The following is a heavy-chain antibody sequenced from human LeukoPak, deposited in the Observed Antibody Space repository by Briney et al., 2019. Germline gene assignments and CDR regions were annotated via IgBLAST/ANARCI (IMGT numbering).Heavy chain of an antibody. CDR3: ARDGLVVRGTFPENWFDP. V-gene: IGHV3-74*01. Sequence: PGGSLRLSCAASGFTFSTYWMHWVRQAPGKGLVWVSGVNTDGSRTNYADSVKGRFTISRDNAKNTLPLQMNSLRAEDTAVYYCARDGLVVRGTFPENWFDPWGQGTLVTVSS. CDR1: GFTFSTYW. J-gene: IGHJ5*02. CDR2: VNTDGSRT. D-gene: IGHD3-10*01.